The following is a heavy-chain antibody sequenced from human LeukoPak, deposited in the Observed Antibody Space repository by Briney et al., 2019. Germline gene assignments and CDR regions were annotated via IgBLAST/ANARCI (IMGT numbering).Heavy chain of an antibody. Sequence: PGGSLRLSCAASGFTFSAYALHWLRQAPGKGLEWVAVISHDGTSEHYADSLKGRFTISRDYSKNTLYLQMNSLRAEDTAVYYCAKSGYGSGRKWFDPWGQGTLVTVSS. J-gene: IGHJ5*02. D-gene: IGHD3-10*01. V-gene: IGHV3-30*04. CDR3: AKSGYGSGRKWFDP. CDR2: ISHDGTSE. CDR1: GFTFSAYA.